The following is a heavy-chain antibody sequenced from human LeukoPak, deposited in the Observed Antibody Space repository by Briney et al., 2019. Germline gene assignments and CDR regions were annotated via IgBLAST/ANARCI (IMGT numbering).Heavy chain of an antibody. CDR1: GFTFSDYY. Sequence: GGSLRLSCAASGFTFSDYYMSWIRQAPGKGLEWVSYISSSGSTIYYADAAKGRFTISRDNAKNSLYLQMNSLRAEDTAVYYCARDVLMGVTGYWGQGTLVTVSS. CDR3: ARDVLMGVTGY. D-gene: IGHD1-20*01. J-gene: IGHJ4*02. V-gene: IGHV3-11*04. CDR2: ISSSGSTI.